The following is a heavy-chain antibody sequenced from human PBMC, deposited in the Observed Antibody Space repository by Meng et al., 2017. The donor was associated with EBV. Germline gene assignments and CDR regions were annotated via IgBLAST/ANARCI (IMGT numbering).Heavy chain of an antibody. J-gene: IGHJ4*02. D-gene: IGHD6-13*01. CDR3: ARAEIAAAGRLDY. CDR1: GGTFSSYA. CDR2: IIPIFGTA. V-gene: IGHV1-69*06. Sequence: GQRGRSGAEVKKPGSSVKVSCKASGGTFSSYAISWVRQAPGQGLEWMGGIIPIFGTANYAQKFQGRVTITADKSTSTAYMELSSLRSEDTAVYYCARAEIAAAGRLDYWGQGTLVTVSS.